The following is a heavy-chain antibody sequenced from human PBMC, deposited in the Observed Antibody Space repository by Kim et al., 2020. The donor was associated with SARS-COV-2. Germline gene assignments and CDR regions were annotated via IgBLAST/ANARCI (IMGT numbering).Heavy chain of an antibody. J-gene: IGHJ4*02. Sequence: SETLSLTCTVSGGSISSYYWSWIRQPPGKGLEWIGYIYYTGRTNYNPSLKSRATISVDTSKNQLSLKLSSVTAADTAVYYCASCTFDYGDYCGYFDYWGQGTLVTVSS. CDR1: GGSISSYY. D-gene: IGHD4-17*01. CDR2: IYYTGRT. V-gene: IGHV4-59*08. CDR3: ASCTFDYGDYCGYFDY.